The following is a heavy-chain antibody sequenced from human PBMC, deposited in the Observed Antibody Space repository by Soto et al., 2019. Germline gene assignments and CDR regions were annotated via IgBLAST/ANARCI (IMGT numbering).Heavy chain of an antibody. D-gene: IGHD4-17*01. CDR3: ARSPPMTTVVIFDY. V-gene: IGHV1-69*01. CDR2: IIPIFGTA. Sequence: SVKVSFKASGGTFSSYAINWVLQAPGQGLEWMGGIIPIFGTANYAQKFQGRVTITADESTSTAYMELSSLRSEDTAVYYCARSPPMTTVVIFDYWGQGTLVTVSS. CDR1: GGTFSSYA. J-gene: IGHJ4*02.